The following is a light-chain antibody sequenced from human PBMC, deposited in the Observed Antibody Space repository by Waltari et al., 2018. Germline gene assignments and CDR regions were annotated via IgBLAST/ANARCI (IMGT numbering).Light chain of an antibody. CDR3: QQIYSTPRGT. J-gene: IGKJ4*01. V-gene: IGKV1-39*01. Sequence: DIQMPQSPSSLSASVGDRVTMTCRASQSISSYLNWYQQKPGKAPKLLIYAASSLQSGVPSRFSGSGSGTDFTLTISSLQPEDFATYYCQQIYSTPRGTFGGGTKVEIK. CDR2: AAS. CDR1: QSISSY.